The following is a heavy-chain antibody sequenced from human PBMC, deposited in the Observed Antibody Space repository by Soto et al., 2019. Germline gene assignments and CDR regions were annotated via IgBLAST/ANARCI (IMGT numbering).Heavy chain of an antibody. CDR1: GGTFSSYA. CDR2: IIPIFGTA. D-gene: IGHD5-18*01. J-gene: IGHJ5*02. V-gene: IGHV1-69*06. Sequence: GASVKVSCKASGGTFSSYAISWVRQAPGRGLEWMGGIIPIFGTANYAQKFQGRVTITADKSTSTAYMELSSLRSEDTAVYYCARGTPVDTAMARNWFDPWGQGTLVTVSS. CDR3: ARGTPVDTAMARNWFDP.